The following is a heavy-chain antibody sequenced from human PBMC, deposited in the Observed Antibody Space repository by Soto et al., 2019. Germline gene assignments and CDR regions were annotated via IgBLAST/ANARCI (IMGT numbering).Heavy chain of an antibody. CDR3: AKDLRVAGTFDV. CDR2: VSYDGSNK. J-gene: IGHJ3*01. Sequence: QVQLVESGGGVVQPGRSLRLSCAASGFTFSSYGMHWVRQAPGKGLEWVAVVSYDGSNKYYADSVKGRFTISRDNSKNTLYLQMNGLRAEDTAVYYCAKDLRVAGTFDVWGQGTIVTGS. D-gene: IGHD6-19*01. V-gene: IGHV3-30*18. CDR1: GFTFSSYG.